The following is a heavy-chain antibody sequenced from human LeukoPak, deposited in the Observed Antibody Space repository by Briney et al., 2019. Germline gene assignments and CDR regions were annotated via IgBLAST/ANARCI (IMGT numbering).Heavy chain of an antibody. Sequence: PGGSLRLSCAASGFTFSAYSMKWARQPPGKGLEWVSFINGSSTIIYYADSVNGGFTISREKAKNSLYLQMNSLRAEDTAIYYCARVRSGWYFDYWGQGTPVTVSS. CDR2: INGSSTII. J-gene: IGHJ4*02. CDR1: GFTFSAYS. V-gene: IGHV3-48*01. CDR3: ARVRSGWYFDY. D-gene: IGHD6-19*01.